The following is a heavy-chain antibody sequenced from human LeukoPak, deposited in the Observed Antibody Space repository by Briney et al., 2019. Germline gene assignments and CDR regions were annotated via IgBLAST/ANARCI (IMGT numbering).Heavy chain of an antibody. J-gene: IGHJ5*02. D-gene: IGHD6-19*01. V-gene: IGHV3-9*01. CDR1: GFTFDYYA. CDR2: ISWNSGSI. Sequence: GGSLRLSCAASGFTFDYYAMHWVRQAPGKGLEWVSGISWNSGSIGYADSVKGRFTISRDNAKNSLYLQMNSLRAEDTALYYCAKGVIAVAGTLNWFDPWGQGTLVTVSS. CDR3: AKGVIAVAGTLNWFDP.